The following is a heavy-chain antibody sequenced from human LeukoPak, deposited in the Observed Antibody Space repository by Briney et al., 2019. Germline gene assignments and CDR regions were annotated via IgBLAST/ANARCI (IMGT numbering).Heavy chain of an antibody. J-gene: IGHJ4*02. CDR3: ARDKIVGATNFDY. Sequence: GGSLRLSCAASGFTVSSNYMSWVRQAPGKGLEWVSAISGSGDSTYYGDSVKGRFTISRDNAKNSLYLQMNSLRAEDTAVYYCARDKIVGATNFDYWGQGTLVTVSS. CDR2: ISGSGDST. V-gene: IGHV3-23*01. D-gene: IGHD1-26*01. CDR1: GFTVSSNY.